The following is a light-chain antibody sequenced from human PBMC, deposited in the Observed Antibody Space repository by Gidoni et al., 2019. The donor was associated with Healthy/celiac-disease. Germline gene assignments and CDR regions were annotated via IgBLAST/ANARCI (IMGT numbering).Light chain of an antibody. J-gene: IGLJ1*01. CDR1: SSDVGGYNY. V-gene: IGLV2-8*01. Sequence: QSALTQPPSASGSPGQSVTISCPGTSSDVGGYNYVSWYQQHPGKAPKLMIYEVSKRPSGVPDRCSGSNSGNTAALTVAGLQAEDEADYYCSSYAGSNNLYVFGTGTKVTVL. CDR3: SSYAGSNNLYV. CDR2: EVS.